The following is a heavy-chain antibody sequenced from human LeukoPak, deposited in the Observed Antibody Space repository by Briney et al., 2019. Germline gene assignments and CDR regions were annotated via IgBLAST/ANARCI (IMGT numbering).Heavy chain of an antibody. D-gene: IGHD3-10*01. CDR3: ARALVVTSGSLDH. J-gene: IGHJ4*02. Sequence: PGGSLRLSCAASGFTFSSHWMYWVRQPPGKGLVWVSRINYDGSSTTYADSVKGRFTISRDNANNTLYLQMNSLRAGDTAVYYCARALVVTSGSLDHWGQGTLVTVSS. CDR1: GFTFSSHW. V-gene: IGHV3-74*01. CDR2: INYDGSST.